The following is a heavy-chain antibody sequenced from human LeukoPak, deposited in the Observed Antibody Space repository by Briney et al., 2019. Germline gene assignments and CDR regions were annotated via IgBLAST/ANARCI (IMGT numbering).Heavy chain of an antibody. V-gene: IGHV1-69*13. D-gene: IGHD6-13*01. CDR1: GGTFSSYA. CDR2: IIPTFGTA. CDR3: ARDLSGGAAAVNWFDP. J-gene: IGHJ5*02. Sequence: GASVKVSCRASGGTFSSYAISWVRQAPGQGLEWMGGIIPTFGTANYAQKFQGGVTITADESTSTAYMELSSLRSEDTAVYYCARDLSGGAAAVNWFDPWGQGTLVTVSS.